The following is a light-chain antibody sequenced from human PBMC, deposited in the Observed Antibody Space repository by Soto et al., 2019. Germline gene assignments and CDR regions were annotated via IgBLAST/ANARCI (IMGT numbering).Light chain of an antibody. Sequence: EIVLTQSPGTLSLSPGERATLSCRASQSVSSSYLGWYQQKPGQAPRLLIYGASNRATGIPDRFSGSGSGTDFPLTISRLEPEDFAVYYCQSYPTSPPWLTFGGGTKVEIK. CDR2: GAS. V-gene: IGKV3-20*01. J-gene: IGKJ4*01. CDR1: QSVSSSY. CDR3: QSYPTSPPWLT.